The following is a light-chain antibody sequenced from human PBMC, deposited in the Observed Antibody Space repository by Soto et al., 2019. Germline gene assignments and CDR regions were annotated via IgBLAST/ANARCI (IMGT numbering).Light chain of an antibody. V-gene: IGLV1-51*01. Sequence: QSVLTQPPSVSAAPGQKVTISCSGSRYNIRDNYVSWYQQLPGTAPKLLIYDNYKRASGIPDRFSCSKSATSASLVITGLQTGDEADYYCVSWDNSLSAVVFGGGTKVTVL. CDR3: VSWDNSLSAVV. J-gene: IGLJ2*01. CDR1: RYNIRDNY. CDR2: DNY.